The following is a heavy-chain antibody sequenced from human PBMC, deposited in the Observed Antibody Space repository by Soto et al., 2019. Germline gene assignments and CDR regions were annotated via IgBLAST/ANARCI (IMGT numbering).Heavy chain of an antibody. CDR1: GGSVRAPDL. J-gene: IGHJ5*01. CDR2: VHISGHS. CDR3: ARVRQGCSANNCYFDP. D-gene: IGHD1-1*01. V-gene: IGHV4-4*02. Sequence: SETLSLTCTLPGGSVRAPDLWNWVRQSPDKGLEWIAEVHISGHSNYNPSLRSRVSVSIDSSKNQFYLNLNSVTAADTAIYYCARVRQGCSANNCYFDPWGQGTQVTVSS.